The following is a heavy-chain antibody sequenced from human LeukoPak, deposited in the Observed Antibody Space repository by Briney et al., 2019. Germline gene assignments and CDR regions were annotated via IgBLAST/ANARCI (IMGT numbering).Heavy chain of an antibody. Sequence: SETLSLTCTVSGGSVSNYYWSWVRQPPGKGLEWIGYIYYRGTTSYNPSLKSRLTISVDTSKNQFSLKLSSVTAADTAVYYCARDLGSGKYYSYFDYWGQGTLVTVSS. D-gene: IGHD1-26*01. CDR2: IYYRGTT. CDR1: GGSVSNYY. J-gene: IGHJ4*02. V-gene: IGHV4-59*02. CDR3: ARDLGSGKYYSYFDY.